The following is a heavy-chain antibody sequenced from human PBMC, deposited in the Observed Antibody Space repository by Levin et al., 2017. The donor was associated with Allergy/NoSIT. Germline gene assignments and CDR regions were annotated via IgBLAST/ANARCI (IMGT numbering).Heavy chain of an antibody. Sequence: GGSLRLSCAASGFTFSSYAMSWVRQAPGKGLEWVSAISGSGGSTYYADSVKGRFTISRDNSKNTLYLQMNSLRAEDTAVYYCAKDLGGYDQSLFGFDPWGQGTLVTVSS. V-gene: IGHV3-23*01. CDR1: GFTFSSYA. CDR3: AKDLGGYDQSLFGFDP. J-gene: IGHJ5*02. D-gene: IGHD5-12*01. CDR2: ISGSGGST.